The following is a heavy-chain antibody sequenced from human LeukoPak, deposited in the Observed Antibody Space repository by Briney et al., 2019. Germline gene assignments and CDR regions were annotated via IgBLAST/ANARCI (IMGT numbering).Heavy chain of an antibody. CDR1: GFTFNSYW. V-gene: IGHV3-74*01. J-gene: IGHJ6*03. Sequence: GGSLRLSCAASGFTFNSYWMHWVRQAPGKGLVWVSRINSDGSSTNYADSVKGRFTISRDNTKNSLYLQMNSLRAEDTAVYYCARKGGAIFGYYYMDVWGKGTTVTVSS. D-gene: IGHD3-3*01. CDR3: ARKGGAIFGYYYMDV. CDR2: INSDGSST.